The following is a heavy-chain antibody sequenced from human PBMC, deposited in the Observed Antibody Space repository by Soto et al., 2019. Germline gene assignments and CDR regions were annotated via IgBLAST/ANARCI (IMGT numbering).Heavy chain of an antibody. CDR1: GGSISSYY. CDR3: ARCRRDFGVVPDV. V-gene: IGHV4-59*08. J-gene: IGHJ6*04. D-gene: IGHD3-3*01. CDR2: IYYSGST. Sequence: SETLSLTCTVSGGSISSYYWSWIRQPPGKGLEWIGYIYYSGSTNYNPSLKSRVTISVDTSKNQFSLKLSSVTAADTAVYYCARCRRDFGVVPDVWGKGTTVTVSS.